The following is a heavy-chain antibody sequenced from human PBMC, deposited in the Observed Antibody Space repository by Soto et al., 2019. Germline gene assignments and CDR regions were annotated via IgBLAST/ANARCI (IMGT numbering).Heavy chain of an antibody. Sequence: SVKVSCKASGGTFSSYAISWVRQAPGQGLEWMGGIIPIFGTANYAQKFQGRVTITADESTSTAYMELSSLRSEDTAVYYCAKAHVMVVAGSTFDYWGHGTLVTVSS. J-gene: IGHJ4*01. CDR2: IIPIFGTA. V-gene: IGHV1-69*13. D-gene: IGHD6-19*01. CDR3: AKAHVMVVAGSTFDY. CDR1: GGTFSSYA.